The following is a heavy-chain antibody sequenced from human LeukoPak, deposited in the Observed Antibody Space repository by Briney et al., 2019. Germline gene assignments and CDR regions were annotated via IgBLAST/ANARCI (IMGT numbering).Heavy chain of an antibody. Sequence: YPGGSLRLSCAASGFTFNNYGMHWVRQAPGRGLEWVAAISYDGNSQHYGAPVKGRFTISRDNSKNTVYLQINTLRTDDAAIYYCAKPYPTLTTSAVLDNWGQGTLVTVSS. V-gene: IGHV3-30*18. CDR1: GFTFNNYG. CDR3: AKPYPTLTTSAVLDN. CDR2: ISYDGNSQ. D-gene: IGHD1-1*01. J-gene: IGHJ4*02.